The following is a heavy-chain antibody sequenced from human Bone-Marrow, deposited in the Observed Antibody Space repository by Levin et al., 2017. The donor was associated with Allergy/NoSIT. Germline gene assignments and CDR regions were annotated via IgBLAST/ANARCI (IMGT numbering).Heavy chain of an antibody. J-gene: IGHJ5*02. D-gene: IGHD5-24*01. Sequence: GESLKISCKVFGFTFSNYNMNWVRQAPGKGLEWVSYIDSNSGTKYYADSVKGRFTISRDNAKNSLSLQMNSLRAEDTAVYYCASQFAWGQGTLVTVSS. CDR3: ASQFA. V-gene: IGHV3-48*01. CDR1: GFTFSNYN. CDR2: IDSNSGTK.